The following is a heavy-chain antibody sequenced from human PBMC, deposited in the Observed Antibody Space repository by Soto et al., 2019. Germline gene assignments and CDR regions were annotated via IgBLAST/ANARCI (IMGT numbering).Heavy chain of an antibody. CDR1: GGSISSGGYY. CDR2: IYYSGST. CDR3: ARAGGTLRYFDWLSDPFDY. D-gene: IGHD3-9*01. V-gene: IGHV4-31*03. Sequence: SETLSLTCTVSGGSISSGGYYWSWIRQHPGKGLEWIGYIYYSGSTYYNPSLKSRVTISVDTSKNQFSLKLSSVTAADTAVYYCARAGGTLRYFDWLSDPFDYWGQGTLVPVSS. J-gene: IGHJ4*02.